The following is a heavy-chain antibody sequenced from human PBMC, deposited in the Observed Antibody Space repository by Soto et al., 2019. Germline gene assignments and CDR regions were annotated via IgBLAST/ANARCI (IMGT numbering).Heavy chain of an antibody. V-gene: IGHV3-7*01. J-gene: IGHJ4*02. CDR2: IKEDGSEK. CDR3: VRTGWNPPDY. D-gene: IGHD1-1*01. CDR1: GFTFNRHW. Sequence: EVQLVESGGGLVQPGGSLRLSCAVSGFTFNRHWMSWVRLTPGKGLEWVASIKEDGSEKPYVDSVKGRFTISRDNAKNSLFLQMNSLRVEDTAVYYCVRTGWNPPDYWGQGTLVTVSS.